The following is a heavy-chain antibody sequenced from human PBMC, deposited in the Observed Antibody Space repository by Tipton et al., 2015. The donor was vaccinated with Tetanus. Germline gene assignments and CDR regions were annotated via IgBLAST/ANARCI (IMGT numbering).Heavy chain of an antibody. CDR1: GFNFNSSA. J-gene: IGHJ3*01. CDR2: IRYDGSKE. D-gene: IGHD1-26*01. V-gene: IGHV3-33*08. CDR3: ARDLDYHPTSAWYDAFDL. Sequence: SLRLSCAASGFNFNSSAMHWVRQAPGKGLEWVAVIRYDGSKEYNAAFVKGRFTMSRDNSKNTLSLRMNSLRDEDTAVYYCARDLDYHPTSAWYDAFDLWGQGTLVTVSS.